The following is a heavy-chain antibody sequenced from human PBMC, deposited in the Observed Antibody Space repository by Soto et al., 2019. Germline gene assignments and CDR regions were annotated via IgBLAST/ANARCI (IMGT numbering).Heavy chain of an antibody. CDR1: GFSLSTSGVG. J-gene: IGHJ5*02. CDR3: AHRQGSGSYFA. D-gene: IGHD3-10*01. V-gene: IGHV2-5*02. CDR2: IYWDDDK. Sequence: QITLKESGPTLVKPTQTLTLTCTFSGFSLSTSGVGVGWIRQPPGKALEWLALIYWDDDKRYSPSLKRRLTITTDTSKNQVVLTMTNMDPVDTATYYCAHRQGSGSYFAWGQGTLVTVSS.